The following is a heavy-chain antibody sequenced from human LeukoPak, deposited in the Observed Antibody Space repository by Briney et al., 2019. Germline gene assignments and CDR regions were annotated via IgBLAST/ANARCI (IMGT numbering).Heavy chain of an antibody. CDR1: GFTFSDYY. V-gene: IGHV3-11*05. CDR2: ISSASSYT. J-gene: IGHJ4*02. CDR3: ARATGYSGYDYGY. D-gene: IGHD5-12*01. Sequence: GGSLRLSCAASGFTFSDYYMSWIRQAPGKGLEWVSYISSASSYTNYADSVKGRFTISRDNAKNSLFLQMSSLRAEDTAVYYCARATGYSGYDYGYWGQGTLVTVSS.